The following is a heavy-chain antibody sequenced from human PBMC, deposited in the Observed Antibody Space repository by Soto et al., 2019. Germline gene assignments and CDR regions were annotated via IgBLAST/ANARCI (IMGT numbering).Heavy chain of an antibody. D-gene: IGHD3-22*01. CDR2: INCRSGGT. CDR3: MRGASARDSSGYPYYFDP. J-gene: IGHJ4*02. V-gene: IGHV1-2*02. CDR1: GHVFTGYY. Sequence: ASVKVSCKTSGHVFTGYYLHWVRQAPGQGLEWMGWINCRSGGTTYTQKFQGRVTLTMDTSTSTAYMELSSLISDDTALYYCMRGASARDSSGYPYYFDPWGQGTLVNVSS.